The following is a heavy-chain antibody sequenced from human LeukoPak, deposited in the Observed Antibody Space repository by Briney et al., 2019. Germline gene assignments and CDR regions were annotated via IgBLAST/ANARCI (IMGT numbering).Heavy chain of an antibody. Sequence: PSETLSLTCTVSGGPISGSYWNWIRQPPGKGLEGIGYISYSGSSNYNPSLKRRVTISVDTSKNQFSLKLSSVTAADTAVYYCASLSSGSYNWFDPWSRGTLVTVSS. CDR2: ISYSGSS. V-gene: IGHV4-59*01. CDR3: ASLSSGSYNWFDP. D-gene: IGHD1-26*01. CDR1: GGPISGSY. J-gene: IGHJ5*02.